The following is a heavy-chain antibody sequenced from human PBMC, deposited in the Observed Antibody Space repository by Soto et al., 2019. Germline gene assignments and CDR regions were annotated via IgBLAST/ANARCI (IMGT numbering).Heavy chain of an antibody. D-gene: IGHD5-12*01. Sequence: GGSLRLSCAASGFTVSSNYMSWVRQAPGKGLEWVSVIYSGGSTYYADSVKGRFTTSRDNSKNTLYLQMNSLRAEDTAVYYCAREDGYRGGDAFDIWGQGTMVTVSS. J-gene: IGHJ3*02. CDR2: IYSGGST. V-gene: IGHV3-66*01. CDR1: GFTVSSNY. CDR3: AREDGYRGGDAFDI.